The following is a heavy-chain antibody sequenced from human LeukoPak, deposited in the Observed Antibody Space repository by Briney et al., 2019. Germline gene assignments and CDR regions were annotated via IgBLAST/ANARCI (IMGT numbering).Heavy chain of an antibody. J-gene: IGHJ5*02. CDR3: AKGGHFSWFDP. V-gene: IGHV3-23*01. CDR1: GLTFKNYA. D-gene: IGHD1-26*01. CDR2: ISGKGDEP. Sequence: PGGSLRPSCAASGLTFKNYAMTWVRQAPGKGLEWVSTISGKGDEPFYADSVKGRFTISRDNSKNTLSLQMNSLRADDTALYYCAKGGHFSWFDPWGQGTLVTVSS.